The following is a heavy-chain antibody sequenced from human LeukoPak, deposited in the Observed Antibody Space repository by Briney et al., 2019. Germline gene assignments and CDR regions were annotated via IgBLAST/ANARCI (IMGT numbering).Heavy chain of an antibody. CDR1: GFSFSTAD. J-gene: IGHJ4*02. Sequence: PGGSLRLSCAASGFSFSTADMHWVRQAPGKGLEWVAFLRSGGNDKYYAGSVKGRFTISRDNSKNTLFLQINSLRAEDTAVYYCAKDLFGSGSYEYWGQGTLVTVSS. CDR3: AKDLFGSGSYEY. D-gene: IGHD3-10*01. V-gene: IGHV3-30*02. CDR2: LRSGGNDK.